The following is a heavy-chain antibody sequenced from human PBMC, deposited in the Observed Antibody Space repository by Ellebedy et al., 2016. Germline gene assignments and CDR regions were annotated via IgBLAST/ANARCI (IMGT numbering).Heavy chain of an antibody. Sequence: GESLKISXAASGFTFSNHAMNWVRQAPGKGLEWVSGISGSGDTTYYADSVKGRFTISRDNSKSTLYVQMNSLRGDDTAVYYCLAELGYYFDYWGQGTLVTVSS. D-gene: IGHD1-26*01. CDR2: ISGSGDTT. V-gene: IGHV3-23*01. CDR3: LAELGYYFDY. CDR1: GFTFSNHA. J-gene: IGHJ4*02.